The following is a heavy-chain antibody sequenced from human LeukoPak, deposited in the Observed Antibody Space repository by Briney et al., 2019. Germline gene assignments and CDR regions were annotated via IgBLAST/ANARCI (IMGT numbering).Heavy chain of an antibody. Sequence: SEALSVTCAVYGGSFSGYFWSGIRQPPGRGVEWIGEINHCGRTNYNPSLKSRVTISVDTSKNQFLPSLSSVPAADTAVYYCARGLRCSSTSCYRGGFYYYHMDVWGKGTTVTVSS. J-gene: IGHJ6*03. D-gene: IGHD2-2*02. V-gene: IGHV4-34*01. CDR2: INHCGRT. CDR1: GGSFSGYF. CDR3: ARGLRCSSTSCYRGGFYYYHMDV.